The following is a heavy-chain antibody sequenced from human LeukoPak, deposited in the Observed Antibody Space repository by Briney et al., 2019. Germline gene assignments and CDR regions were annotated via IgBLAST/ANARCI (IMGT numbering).Heavy chain of an antibody. CDR1: GYTFTGYY. CDR3: ARVNYDFWNGYYNF. V-gene: IGHV1-2*02. D-gene: IGHD3-3*01. Sequence: ASAKVSCKASGYTFTGYYMHWVRQAPGQGLEWMGWINPNSGGTNYAQEFQGRVSMTRDTAIGTAYMELSRLRSDDTAVYYCARVNYDFWNGYYNFWGQGTLVTVSS. J-gene: IGHJ4*02. CDR2: INPNSGGT.